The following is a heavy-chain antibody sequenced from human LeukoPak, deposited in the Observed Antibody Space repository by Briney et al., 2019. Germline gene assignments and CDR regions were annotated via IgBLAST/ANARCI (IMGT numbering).Heavy chain of an antibody. V-gene: IGHV3-7*01. J-gene: IGHJ4*02. Sequence: PGGSLRLSCAASGFTFSSYWMSWVRQAPGKGLEWVANIKHDGSEKNFVDSVKGRFTISRDNAENSLFLQMNSLRADDTAVYFCARQPIYEAYFDFWGQGTLVTVSS. CDR1: GFTFSSYW. D-gene: IGHD3-16*01. CDR2: IKHDGSEK. CDR3: ARQPIYEAYFDF.